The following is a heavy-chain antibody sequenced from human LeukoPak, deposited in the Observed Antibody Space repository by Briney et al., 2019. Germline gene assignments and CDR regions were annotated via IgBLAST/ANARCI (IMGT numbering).Heavy chain of an antibody. CDR1: AGSVSSGSYY. J-gene: IGHJ4*02. V-gene: IGHV4-61*01. CDR2: IYYSGST. Sequence: SETLSLTCTVSAGSVSSGSYYWSWIRQPPGKGLAWIGYIYYSGSTNYNPSLKSRVTISVDTSKNQFSLKLSSVTAADTAVYYCARAPRVGDYAGIDYWGQGTLVTVSS. CDR3: ARAPRVGDYAGIDY. D-gene: IGHD4-23*01.